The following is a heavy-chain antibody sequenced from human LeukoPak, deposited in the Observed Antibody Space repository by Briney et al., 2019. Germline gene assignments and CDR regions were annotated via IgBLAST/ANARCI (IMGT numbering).Heavy chain of an antibody. Sequence: GGSLRLSCAASGFTVSSNYMSWVRQAPGKGLEWVSVIYSGGSTYYADSVKGRFTISRDKSENTVDLQMNSLRAEDTAVYYCAREWRSVARLDYYYGMDVWGQGTTVTVSS. J-gene: IGHJ6*02. CDR3: AREWRSVARLDYYYGMDV. CDR1: GFTVSSNY. D-gene: IGHD2-15*01. CDR2: IYSGGST. V-gene: IGHV3-53*01.